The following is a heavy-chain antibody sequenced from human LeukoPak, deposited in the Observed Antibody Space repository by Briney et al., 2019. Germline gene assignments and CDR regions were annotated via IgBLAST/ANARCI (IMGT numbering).Heavy chain of an antibody. D-gene: IGHD3-22*01. CDR3: ASQFLLPFDY. CDR2: TIPILGIA. J-gene: IGHJ4*02. CDR1: GDTFGSYA. V-gene: IGHV1-69*04. Sequence: GASVNVSCKAPGDTFGSYAISWVRQAHGQGLEWMGRTIPILGIAKYAQKFQGRLTITADTSTSTAYMQLTNLRSDDTAVYFCASQFLLPFDYWGRGTLVTVSS.